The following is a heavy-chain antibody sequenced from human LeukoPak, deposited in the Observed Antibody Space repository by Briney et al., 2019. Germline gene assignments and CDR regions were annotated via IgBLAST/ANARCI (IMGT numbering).Heavy chain of an antibody. J-gene: IGHJ5*02. CDR1: GYSISSGYY. CDR3: ARGQQLVRHWFDP. CDR2: IYYSGST. D-gene: IGHD6-13*01. V-gene: IGHV4-38-2*02. Sequence: SETLSLTCTVSGYSISSGYYWGWIRQPPGKGLEWIGNIYYSGSTYYNPSLKSRVTISVDTSKNQFSLKLSSVTAADTAVYYCARGQQLVRHWFDPWGQGTLVTVSS.